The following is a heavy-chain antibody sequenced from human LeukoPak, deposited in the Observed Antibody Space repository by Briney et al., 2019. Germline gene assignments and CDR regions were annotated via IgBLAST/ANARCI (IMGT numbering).Heavy chain of an antibody. V-gene: IGHV3-30-3*02. CDR1: GFTFSSYA. CDR3: TKLLPRDGYNYFDY. CDR2: ISYDGSNK. J-gene: IGHJ4*02. D-gene: IGHD5-24*01. Sequence: GGSLRLSCAASGFTFSSYAMHWVRQAPGKGLEWVAVISYDGSNKYYADSVKGRFTISRDNSKNTLYLQMNSLRAEDTAVYYCTKLLPRDGYNYFDYWGQGTLVTVSS.